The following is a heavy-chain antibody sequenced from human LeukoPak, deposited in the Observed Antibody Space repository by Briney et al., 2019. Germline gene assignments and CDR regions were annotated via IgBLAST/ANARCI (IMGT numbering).Heavy chain of an antibody. CDR3: ARDLSSTSNWELDY. CDR2: INSNSGGT. CDR1: GYTFIPYF. V-gene: IGHV1-2*06. Sequence: ASVKVSCXASGYTFIPYFIHWVRQARGQGLEWMGRINSNSGGTEYTQKFQGRVTMTRDTSITTVYMELSSLTSDDTAVYYCARDLSSTSNWELDYWGQGTLVTVSS. J-gene: IGHJ4*02. D-gene: IGHD7-27*01.